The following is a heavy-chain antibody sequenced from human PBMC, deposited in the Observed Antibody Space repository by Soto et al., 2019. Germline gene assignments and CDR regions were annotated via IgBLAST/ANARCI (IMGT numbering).Heavy chain of an antibody. CDR2: IHHSANT. CDR1: GASISSTSSGDW. D-gene: IGHD1-26*01. Sequence: QVQLQESGPGLVKPSGTLSLTCSVSGASISSTSSGDWWSWVRQPPGKGLEWIGEIHHSANTNYNPSLKSRATMSVDKSKNQFSPRLSSVTAADTAVYYCAKMVGATLVDYWGQGTLVTVSS. V-gene: IGHV4-4*02. J-gene: IGHJ4*02. CDR3: AKMVGATLVDY.